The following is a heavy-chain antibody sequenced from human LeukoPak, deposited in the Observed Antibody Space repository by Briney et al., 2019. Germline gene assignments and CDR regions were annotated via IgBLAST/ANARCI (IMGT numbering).Heavy chain of an antibody. CDR2: INSDGSST. CDR1: GFTFSSYW. D-gene: IGHD3-10*02. CDR3: AELGITMIGGV. V-gene: IGHV3-74*01. J-gene: IGHJ6*04. Sequence: GGSLRLSCAASGFTFSSYWMHWVRQAPGKGLVWVSRINSDGSSTSYADSVKGRFTISRDNAKNSLYLQMNSLRAEDAAVYYCAELGITMIGGVWGKGTTVTISS.